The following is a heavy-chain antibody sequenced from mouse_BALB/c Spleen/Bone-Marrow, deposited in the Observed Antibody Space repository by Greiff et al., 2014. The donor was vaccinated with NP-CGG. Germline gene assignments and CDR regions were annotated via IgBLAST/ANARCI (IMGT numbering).Heavy chain of an antibody. CDR1: GYTFTNYY. V-gene: IGHV1S81*02. J-gene: IGHJ3*01. CDR3: ARGSPY. Sequence: QVHVKQSGAELVKPGASVKLSCKTSGYTFTNYYIYWVKQRPGQGLEWIGEINPGNGGTNFNERFKSKATLTVDKSSTTAYILLTSLTSEDSAVYYCARGSPYWGQGTLVTASA. CDR2: INPGNGGT. D-gene: IGHD6-2*01.